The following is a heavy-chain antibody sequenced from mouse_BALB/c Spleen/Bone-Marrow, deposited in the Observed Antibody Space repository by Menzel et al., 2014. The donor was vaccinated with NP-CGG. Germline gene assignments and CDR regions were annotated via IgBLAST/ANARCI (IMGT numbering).Heavy chain of an antibody. CDR1: GFNIKDTY. D-gene: IGHD1-2*01. J-gene: IGHJ2*01. CDR2: IDPANGNT. Sequence: VHVKQSGAELVKPGASVKLSCTASGFNIKDTYMHWVKQRPEQGLEWIGRIDPANGNTKYDPKFQGKATITADTSSNTAYLQLSSLTSEDTAVYYFARYYYGYHFDYWGQGTTLTVSS. V-gene: IGHV14-3*02. CDR3: ARYYYGYHFDY.